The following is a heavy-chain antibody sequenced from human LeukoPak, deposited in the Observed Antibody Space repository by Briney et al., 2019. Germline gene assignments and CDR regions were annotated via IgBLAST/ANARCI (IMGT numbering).Heavy chain of an antibody. V-gene: IGHV4-4*09. CDR2: IYTSGST. CDR1: GGSISSYY. J-gene: IGHJ5*02. CDR3: ARHLRPAAFWFDP. D-gene: IGHD2-2*01. Sequence: SETLSLTCTVSGGSISSYYWSWIRQPPGKGLEWIGYIYTSGSTNYNPSLKSRVTISVDTSKNQFSLKLSSVTAADTAVYYCARHLRPAAFWFDPWGQGTLVTVSS.